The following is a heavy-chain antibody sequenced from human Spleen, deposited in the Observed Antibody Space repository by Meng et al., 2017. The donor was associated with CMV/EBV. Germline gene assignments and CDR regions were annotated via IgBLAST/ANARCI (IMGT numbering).Heavy chain of an antibody. D-gene: IGHD2-2*01. CDR3: ARGRDIVVVPAAMGDWFDP. CDR2: INYSGST. Sequence: SETLSLTCAVYGGSFRGFYWSWIRQPPGKGLEWIGEINYSGSTNYNPFLESRVTISEDTSKNQFSLKLTSVTAADTALYYCARGRDIVVVPAAMGDWFDPWGQGTLVTVSS. V-gene: IGHV4-34*01. CDR1: GGSFRGFY. J-gene: IGHJ5*02.